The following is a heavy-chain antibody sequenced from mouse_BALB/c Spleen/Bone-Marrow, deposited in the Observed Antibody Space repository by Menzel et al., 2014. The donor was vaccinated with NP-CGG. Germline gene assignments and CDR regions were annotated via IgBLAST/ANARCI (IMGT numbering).Heavy chain of an antibody. D-gene: IGHD1-1*01. V-gene: IGHV10-1*02. Sequence: EVMLVESGGGLVQPKGSLKLSCAASGFTFNTYAMNWVRQAPGRGLEWVARIRRKRNNYATYYADSVKDRFTISRDDSQSMLYLQMNNLKTEDTAMYYCVRSYYYGSRGFAYWGQGTLVTVSA. CDR2: IRRKRNNYAT. CDR1: GFTFNTYA. CDR3: VRSYYYGSRGFAY. J-gene: IGHJ3*01.